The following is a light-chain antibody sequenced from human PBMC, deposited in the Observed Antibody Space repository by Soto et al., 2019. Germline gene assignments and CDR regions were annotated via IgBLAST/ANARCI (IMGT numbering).Light chain of an antibody. CDR3: SSYTSSSTRV. J-gene: IGLJ1*01. CDR2: EVT. CDR1: SSDVGGYNS. Sequence: SELTQPAYVSGSPGQSITISCIGTSSDVGGYNSVSWYQQHPGKAPKLVIYEVTNRPSGISNRFSGSKSGNTASLTISGLQAEDEADYYCSSYTSSSTRVFGTGTKVTVL. V-gene: IGLV2-14*01.